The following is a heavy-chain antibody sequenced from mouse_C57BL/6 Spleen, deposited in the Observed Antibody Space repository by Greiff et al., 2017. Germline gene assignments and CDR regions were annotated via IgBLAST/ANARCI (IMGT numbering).Heavy chain of an antibody. CDR2: ISYDGSN. J-gene: IGHJ2*01. V-gene: IGHV3-6*01. Sequence: EVHLVESGPGLVKPSQSLSLTCSVTGYSFTSGYYWNWIRQFPGNHLEWMGYISYDGSNNYNPSLNNRFSITRDTSKNQFFLKLNSVTTEDTATYYCARDRFYDGYFDYWGQGTTLTVSS. CDR1: GYSFTSGYY. CDR3: ARDRFYDGYFDY. D-gene: IGHD2-3*01.